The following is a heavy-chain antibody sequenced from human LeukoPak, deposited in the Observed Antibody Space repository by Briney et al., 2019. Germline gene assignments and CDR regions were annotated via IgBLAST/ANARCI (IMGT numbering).Heavy chain of an antibody. V-gene: IGHV1-2*02. Sequence: GASVKVSCKASGGTFSSYAISWVRQAPGQGLEWMGWINPNSGGTNYAQKFQGRVTMTRDTSISTAYMELSRLRSDDTAMYYCARVAWLRDSFDYWGQGTLVTVSS. CDR2: INPNSGGT. D-gene: IGHD5-12*01. CDR1: GGTFSSYA. J-gene: IGHJ4*02. CDR3: ARVAWLRDSFDY.